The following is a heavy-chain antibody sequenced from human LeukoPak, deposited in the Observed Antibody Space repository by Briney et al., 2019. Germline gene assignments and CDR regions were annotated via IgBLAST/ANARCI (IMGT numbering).Heavy chain of an antibody. J-gene: IGHJ4*02. CDR3: ARDGRRYFDWFPFDY. D-gene: IGHD3-9*01. CDR1: GFTFSSHW. CDR2: IKQDGSEK. Sequence: GGSLRLSCAASGFTFSSHWMSWVRQAPGKGLEWVANIKQDGSEKYYVDSVKGRFTISRDNAKNSLYLQMNSLRAEDTAVYYCARDGRRYFDWFPFDYWGQGTLVTVSS. V-gene: IGHV3-7*01.